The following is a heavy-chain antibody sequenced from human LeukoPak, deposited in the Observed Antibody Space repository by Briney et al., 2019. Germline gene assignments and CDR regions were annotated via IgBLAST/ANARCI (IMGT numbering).Heavy chain of an antibody. CDR2: IYYSGTT. CDR3: ARLGGSSHYYYYYMDV. Sequence: SETLSFTCTVSGGSISSGGYYWSWIRQHPGRGLEWIGYIYYSGTTYYNPSLTSRVTISVDTSKNQFSLKLSSVTAADTAVYYCARLGGSSHYYYYYMDVWGKGTTVTVSS. CDR1: GGSISSGGYY. V-gene: IGHV4-31*03. D-gene: IGHD2-15*01. J-gene: IGHJ6*03.